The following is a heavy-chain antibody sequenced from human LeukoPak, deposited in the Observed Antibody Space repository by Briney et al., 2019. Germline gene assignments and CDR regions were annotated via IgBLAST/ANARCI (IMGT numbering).Heavy chain of an antibody. CDR2: IYYSGTT. J-gene: IGHJ3*02. CDR3: VRHLGGNAFAI. Sequence: SETLSLTCTVSGDSISSGSYYWGWIRQPPGDGLEWIASIYYSGTTYYYPSLKSRGTISLDTSNNQFSLKLTSATAADTAVYYYVRHLGGNAFAIWGQGTMVTVSS. V-gene: IGHV4-39*01. CDR1: GDSISSGSYY. D-gene: IGHD3-16*01.